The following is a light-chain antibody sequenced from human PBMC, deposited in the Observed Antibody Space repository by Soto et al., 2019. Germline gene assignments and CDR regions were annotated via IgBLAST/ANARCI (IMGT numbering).Light chain of an antibody. Sequence: QSVLTQPPSASGTPGQRVTISCSGSSSNIGNKYVDWYQQVPGTAPKLLIYGNDQRPSGVPDRFSGSKSGTSASLAISGLRSGDEADYNCAAWDAMFNVVFGGGTQLTVL. CDR1: SSNIGNKY. CDR3: AAWDAMFNVV. V-gene: IGLV1-47*01. CDR2: GND. J-gene: IGLJ2*01.